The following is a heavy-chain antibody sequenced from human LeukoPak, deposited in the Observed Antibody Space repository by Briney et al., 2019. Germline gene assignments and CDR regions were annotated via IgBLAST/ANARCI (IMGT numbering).Heavy chain of an antibody. CDR3: AKDMESRISIAVAGTAAFDI. CDR2: MSWDGGST. D-gene: IGHD6-19*01. V-gene: IGHV3-43*01. CDR1: GFTFDDYT. Sequence: EGSLRLSCAASGFTFDDYTMHWVRQAPGKGLEWVSLMSWDGGSTYYADSVKGRFTISRDNSKNSLYLQMNSLRTEDTALYYCAKDMESRISIAVAGTAAFDIWGQGTMVTVSS. J-gene: IGHJ3*02.